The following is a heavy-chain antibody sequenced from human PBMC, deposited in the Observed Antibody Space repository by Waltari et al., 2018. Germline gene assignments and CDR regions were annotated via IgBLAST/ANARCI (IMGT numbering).Heavy chain of an antibody. CDR1: GGSFSGYY. CDR2: INHSGST. V-gene: IGHV4-34*01. D-gene: IGHD5-12*01. CDR3: ARGLGATMSVDY. Sequence: QVQLQQWGAGLLKPSETLSLTCAVYGGSFSGYYWSWIRQPPGKGLEWIGEINHSGSTNYNPSLKSRVTRAVDTSKNQFSLKLSSVTAADTAVYYCARGLGATMSVDYWGQGTLVTVSS. J-gene: IGHJ4*02.